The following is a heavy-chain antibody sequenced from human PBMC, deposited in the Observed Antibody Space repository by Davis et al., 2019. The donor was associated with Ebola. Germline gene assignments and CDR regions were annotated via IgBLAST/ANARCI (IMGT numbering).Heavy chain of an antibody. D-gene: IGHD5-18*01. V-gene: IGHV1-46*01. CDR2: INPSGGST. Sequence: ASVKVSCKASGYTFISYYMHWVRQPPGQGLEWMGIINPSGGSTRYAQKFQGRVTMTRDTSTSTVYMELSSLRSEDTAVYYCARVDTAMVESYGMDVWGKGTTVTVSS. CDR1: GYTFISYY. CDR3: ARVDTAMVESYGMDV. J-gene: IGHJ6*04.